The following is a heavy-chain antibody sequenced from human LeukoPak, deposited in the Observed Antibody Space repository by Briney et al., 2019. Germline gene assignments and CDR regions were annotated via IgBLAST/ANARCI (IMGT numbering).Heavy chain of an antibody. CDR3: ARDLVYYDSSGYYAYYFDY. Sequence: PSQTLSLTCTVSGGSISSGSYYWSWIRQPAGKGLEWIGRIYTSGSTNNNPSLKSRVTISVDTSKNQFSLKLSSVTAADTAVYYCARDLVYYDSSGYYAYYFDYWGQGTLVTVSS. CDR2: IYTSGST. V-gene: IGHV4-61*02. J-gene: IGHJ4*02. CDR1: GGSISSGSYY. D-gene: IGHD3-22*01.